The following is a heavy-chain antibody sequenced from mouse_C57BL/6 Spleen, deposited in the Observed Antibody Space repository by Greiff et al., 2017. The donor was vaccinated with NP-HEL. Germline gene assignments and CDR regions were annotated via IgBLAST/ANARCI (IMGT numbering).Heavy chain of an antibody. J-gene: IGHJ4*01. CDR2: IHPNSGST. CDR1: GYTFTSYW. CDR3: ARKTTVVASYYAMDY. D-gene: IGHD1-1*01. V-gene: IGHV1-64*01. Sequence: VQLQQPGAELVKPGASVKLSCKASGYTFTSYWMHWVKQRPGQGLEWIGLIHPNSGSTNYNEKFKSKATLTVDKSSSTAYMQLSSLTSEDSAVYYCARKTTVVASYYAMDYWGQGTSVTVAS.